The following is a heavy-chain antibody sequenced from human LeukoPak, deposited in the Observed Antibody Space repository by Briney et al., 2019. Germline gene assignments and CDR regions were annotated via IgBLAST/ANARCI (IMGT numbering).Heavy chain of an antibody. CDR1: GFIFSNYA. CDR2: ISSRGDST. CDR3: VKGPRPDITVAHTVEN. J-gene: IGHJ4*02. D-gene: IGHD6-19*01. V-gene: IGHV3-23*01. Sequence: GGSLRLSCAASGFIFSNYAMSWVRQVPGRGLEWVSTISSRGDSTYVADSVKGRFTISRDNSKNSLYLQMNTVSAEDTGVYYCVKGPRPDITVAHTVENWGQGTLVTVSS.